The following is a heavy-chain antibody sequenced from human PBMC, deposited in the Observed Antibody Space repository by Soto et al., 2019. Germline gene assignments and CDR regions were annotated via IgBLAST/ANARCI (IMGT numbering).Heavy chain of an antibody. D-gene: IGHD3-3*02. J-gene: IGHJ4*02. CDR1: GLSFSSYG. V-gene: IGHV3-30*03. CDR2: ISYDGSNK. CDR3: ARDSYYHSSSGYPVFDY. Sequence: HLGGPMRLSCTDSGLSFSSYGMHWVRPAPGERLEWVAAISYDGSNKNYLASVEGRFTISRDNSKITLYLQMNALRPEDTAVYYCARDSYYHSSSGYPVFDYWGQGTLVTVSS.